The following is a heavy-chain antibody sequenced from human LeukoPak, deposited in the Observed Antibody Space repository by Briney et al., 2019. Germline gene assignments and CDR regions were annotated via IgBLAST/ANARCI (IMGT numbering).Heavy chain of an antibody. CDR1: GGSISSGGYS. CDR2: IYYSGST. D-gene: IGHD1-14*01. Sequence: SETLSLTCAVSGGSISSGGYSWSWIRQPPGKGLEWIGYIYYSGSTYYNPSLKSRVTISVDTSKNQFSLKLSSVTAADTAVYYCARVASEIDRDNNWFDPWGQGTLVTVSS. CDR3: ARVASEIDRDNNWFDP. J-gene: IGHJ5*02. V-gene: IGHV4-30-2*05.